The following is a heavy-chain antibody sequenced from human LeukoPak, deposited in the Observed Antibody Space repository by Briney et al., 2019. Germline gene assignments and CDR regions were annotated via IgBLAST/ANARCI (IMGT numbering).Heavy chain of an antibody. V-gene: IGHV3-23*01. J-gene: IGHJ4*02. CDR2: ISGSGGST. CDR3: AKPQTFYGSGSYPPED. CDR1: GFTFSSYA. D-gene: IGHD3-10*01. Sequence: GGSLRLSCAASGFTFSSYAMSWVRQAPGKGLEWVSAISGSGGSTYYADSVKGRFTISRDNSKNTLYLQMNSLRAEDTAVYYCAKPQTFYGSGSYPPEDWGQGTLVTVSS.